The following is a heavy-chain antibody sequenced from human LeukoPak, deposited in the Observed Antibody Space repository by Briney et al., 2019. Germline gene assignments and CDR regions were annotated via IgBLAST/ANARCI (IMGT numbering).Heavy chain of an antibody. CDR1: GFTFSSYA. V-gene: IGHV3-23*01. Sequence: GGSLRLPCAASGFTFSSYAMSWVRQAPGKGLEWVSAISGSGGSTYYADSVKGRFTISRDNSKNTLYLQMNSLRAEDTAVYYCATHGGGDPISYGMDVWGQGTTVTVSS. D-gene: IGHD3-16*01. J-gene: IGHJ6*02. CDR2: ISGSGGST. CDR3: ATHGGGDPISYGMDV.